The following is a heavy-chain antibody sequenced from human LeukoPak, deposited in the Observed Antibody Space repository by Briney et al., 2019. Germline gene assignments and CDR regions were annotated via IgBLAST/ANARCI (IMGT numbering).Heavy chain of an antibody. J-gene: IGHJ4*02. CDR3: ARRREGDSGSFFFDY. CDR2: ISAYNGNT. CDR1: GYTFTSYG. Sequence: AASVKVSCKASGYTFTSYGISWVRQAPGQGLEWMGWISAYNGNTNYAQKLQGRVTMTTDTSTSTAYMELRSPRSDDTAVYYCARRREGDSGSFFFDYWGQGTLVTVSS. V-gene: IGHV1-18*01. D-gene: IGHD1-26*01.